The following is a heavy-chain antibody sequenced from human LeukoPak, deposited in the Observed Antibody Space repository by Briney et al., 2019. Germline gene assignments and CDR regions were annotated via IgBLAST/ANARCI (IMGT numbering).Heavy chain of an antibody. J-gene: IGHJ4*02. CDR1: GFTFGDYA. V-gene: IGHV3-49*04. CDR3: TRTTTILRYFDWLSDY. D-gene: IGHD3-9*01. Sequence: GGSLRLSCTASGFTFGDYAVSWVRQAPGKGLEWVCFIRSNACGGTTEYAASVKGRFTISRDDSKSIAYLQMNSLKTEDTAVYYCTRTTTILRYFDWLSDYWGQGTLVTVSS. CDR2: IRSNACGGTT.